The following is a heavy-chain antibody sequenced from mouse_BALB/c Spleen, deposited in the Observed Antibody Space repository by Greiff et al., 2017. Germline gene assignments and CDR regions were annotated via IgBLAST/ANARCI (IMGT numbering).Heavy chain of an antibody. Sequence: EVKLQESGPGLVKPSQTVSLTCTVTGISITTGNYRWSWIRQFPGNKLEWIGYIYYSGTITYNPSLTSRTTITRDTSKNQFFLEMNSLTAEDTATYYCARGSTVGYFDVWGAGTTVTVSS. CDR3: ARGSTVGYFDV. CDR1: GISITTGNYR. J-gene: IGHJ1*01. D-gene: IGHD1-1*01. CDR2: IYYSGTI. V-gene: IGHV3-5*02.